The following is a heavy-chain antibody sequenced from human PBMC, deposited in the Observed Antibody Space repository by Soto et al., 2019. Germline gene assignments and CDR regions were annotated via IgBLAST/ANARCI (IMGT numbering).Heavy chain of an antibody. D-gene: IGHD6-19*01. CDR3: AGGQGWADY. V-gene: IGHV3-7*01. J-gene: IGHJ4*02. CDR2: IGQDGNGK. CDR1: GFSISPNW. Sequence: EVQLVESGGGLVQPGGSLRLSCIASGFSISPNWMSWVRQAPGRGPEWVANIGQDGNGKNYVDSVKGRFTISRDNANNSLFLQMNSLGVEDTAVYYGAGGQGWADYWGQGAPVTVSS.